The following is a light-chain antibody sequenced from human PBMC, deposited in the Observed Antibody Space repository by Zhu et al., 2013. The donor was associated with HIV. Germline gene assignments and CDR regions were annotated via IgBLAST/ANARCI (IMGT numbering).Light chain of an antibody. CDR2: ATS. CDR3: QEYNSYWT. V-gene: IGKV1-17*01. Sequence: IQLTQSPSPLSASVGDRVTITCRASQGIRNDLGWYQQKPGKAPKLLIYATSSLQSGVPSRFSGSGSGTEFTLTISSLQPDDFATYYCQEYNSYWTFGQGTKVEIK. J-gene: IGKJ1*01. CDR1: QGIRND.